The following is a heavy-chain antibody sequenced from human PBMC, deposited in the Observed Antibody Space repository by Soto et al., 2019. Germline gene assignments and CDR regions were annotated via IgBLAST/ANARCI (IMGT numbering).Heavy chain of an antibody. V-gene: IGHV1-18*01. CDR1: GYTLTNYA. CDR2: INTYNGNS. J-gene: IGHJ4*02. Sequence: QVQLVKSAAEVKKPGASVKVSCKASGYTLTNYAISWMRQAPGQGPEWMGWINTYNGNSNYAQKFQGRVTMTTDTSTNTAYMELRSLTSDDTAVYYCARDCTGGSCFCIYWGQGTLVTVSS. CDR3: ARDCTGGSCFCIY. D-gene: IGHD2-15*01.